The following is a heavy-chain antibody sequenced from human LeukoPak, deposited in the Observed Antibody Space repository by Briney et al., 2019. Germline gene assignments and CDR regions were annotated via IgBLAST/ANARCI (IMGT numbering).Heavy chain of an antibody. CDR3: ARGYCSSTSCYYYYMDV. CDR2: IIPIFGTA. J-gene: IGHJ6*03. V-gene: IGHV1-69*05. D-gene: IGHD2-2*01. CDR1: GGTFSSYA. Sequence: SVKVPCKASGGTFSSYAISWVRQAPGQGLEWMGRIIPIFGTANDAQKSQGGVTITTDESTSTAYMELSSLRSEDTAVYYCARGYCSSTSCYYYYMDVWGKGTTVTVSS.